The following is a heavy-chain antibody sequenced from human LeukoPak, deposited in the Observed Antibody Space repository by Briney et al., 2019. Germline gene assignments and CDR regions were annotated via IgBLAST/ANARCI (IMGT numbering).Heavy chain of an antibody. D-gene: IGHD2-21*01. CDR3: ARHYSNDHTLFDF. CDR2: IRPSDSEP. Sequence: GESLKISCKVSGYSFSTYWITWGRQMPGGALEWMGRIRPSDSEPNYSPSFQGHVTISADRSLNPVSLQWSSLRASDTAISFCARHYSNDHTLFDFWGQGALVTVST. CDR1: GYSFSTYW. V-gene: IGHV5-10-1*01. J-gene: IGHJ4*02.